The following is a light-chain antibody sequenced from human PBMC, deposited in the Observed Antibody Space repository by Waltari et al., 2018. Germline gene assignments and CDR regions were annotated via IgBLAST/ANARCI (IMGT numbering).Light chain of an antibody. V-gene: IGLV2-23*02. Sequence: QSALTQPASVSGSPGQSVTLSCTGTSSDIGTYDLVAWYQHPPGKAPKLIIYEVTTRPSDVSNRFSGSKSGNTASLTVSGLQADDEADYYCCSYVGGSTFFGGGTRLTVL. CDR2: EVT. J-gene: IGLJ2*01. CDR3: CSYVGGSTF. CDR1: SSDIGTYDL.